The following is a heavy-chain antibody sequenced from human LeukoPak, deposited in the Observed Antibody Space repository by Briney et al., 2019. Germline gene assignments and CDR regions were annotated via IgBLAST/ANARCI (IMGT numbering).Heavy chain of an antibody. CDR3: ARDMHSYGFLDC. CDR1: GFTFSSYA. Sequence: GGSLRLSCAASGFTFSSYAMHWVRQAPGKGLEWVAVISYDGSNKYYADSVKGRFTISRDNSKNTLYLQMNSLRAEDTAVYYCARDMHSYGFLDCWGQGTLVTVSS. D-gene: IGHD5-18*01. V-gene: IGHV3-30-3*01. J-gene: IGHJ4*02. CDR2: ISYDGSNK.